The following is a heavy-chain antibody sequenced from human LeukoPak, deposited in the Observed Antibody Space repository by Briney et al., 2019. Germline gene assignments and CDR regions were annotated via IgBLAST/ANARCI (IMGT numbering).Heavy chain of an antibody. D-gene: IGHD3-3*01. J-gene: IGHJ5*02. V-gene: IGHV3-23*01. CDR3: AKGITRWFDP. Sequence: GGTLRLSCAASGFTFSSYGMSWVRQAPGKGLEWVSAISGSGGSTYYADSVKGRFTISRDNSKNTLYLQMTSLRAEDTAVYYCAKGITRWFDPWGQGTLVTVSS. CDR1: GFTFSSYG. CDR2: ISGSGGST.